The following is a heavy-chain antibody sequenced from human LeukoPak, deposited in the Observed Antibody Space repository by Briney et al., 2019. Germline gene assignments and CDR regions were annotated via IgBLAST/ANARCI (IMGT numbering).Heavy chain of an antibody. V-gene: IGHV3-66*01. CDR1: GFTVSNNY. J-gene: IGHJ6*02. CDR2: IYSGGST. Sequence: GGSLRLSCAASGFTVSNNYMSWVRQAPGKGLEWVALIYSGGSTYYADFVKGRFTISRDNSRNTLYLQMSSLRAEDTAVYYCAGFSHKGVWGQGTTVTVSS. CDR3: AGFSHKGV.